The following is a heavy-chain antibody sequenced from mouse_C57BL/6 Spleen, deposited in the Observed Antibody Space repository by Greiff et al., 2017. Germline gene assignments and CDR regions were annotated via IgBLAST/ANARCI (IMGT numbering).Heavy chain of an antibody. V-gene: IGHV1-82*01. Sequence: VQLQQSGPELVKPGASVKISCKASGYAFSSSWMNWVKQRPGKGLEWIGRIYPGDGDTNYNGKFKGKATLTADKSSSTAYMQLSSLTSEDSAVYFCAREITTVVATGAMDYWGQGTLVTVSS. CDR3: AREITTVVATGAMDY. J-gene: IGHJ4*01. CDR2: IYPGDGDT. D-gene: IGHD1-1*01. CDR1: GYAFSSSW.